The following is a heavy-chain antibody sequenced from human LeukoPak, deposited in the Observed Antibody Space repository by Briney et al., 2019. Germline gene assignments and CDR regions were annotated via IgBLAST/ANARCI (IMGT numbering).Heavy chain of an antibody. J-gene: IGHJ4*02. Sequence: GESLKISCKGSGYSFTSYWIGWVRQMPGKGLEWMGIIYPGDSDTRYSPSFQGQVTISADKSISTAYLQWSSLKASDTAMYYCARLFSDGYILEQFDYWGQGTLVTVSS. CDR1: GYSFTSYW. CDR3: ARLFSDGYILEQFDY. CDR2: IYPGDSDT. D-gene: IGHD5-24*01. V-gene: IGHV5-51*01.